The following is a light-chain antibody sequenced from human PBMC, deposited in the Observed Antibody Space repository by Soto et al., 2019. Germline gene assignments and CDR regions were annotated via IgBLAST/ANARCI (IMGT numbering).Light chain of an antibody. Sequence: DIQMTQSPSTLSASVGHRVTITCRASQSIRSLLAWYQQKPGKAPRLLIYKASSLESGVASRFSGSGSGTEFTLTISSLQPDDFATYYCQQYNSYSPFTCGQGTKLEI. CDR2: KAS. J-gene: IGKJ2*01. CDR1: QSIRSL. CDR3: QQYNSYSPFT. V-gene: IGKV1-5*03.